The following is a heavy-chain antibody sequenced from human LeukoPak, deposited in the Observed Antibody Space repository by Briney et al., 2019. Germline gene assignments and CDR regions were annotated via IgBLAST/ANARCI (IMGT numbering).Heavy chain of an antibody. V-gene: IGHV1-8*03. D-gene: IGHD4-17*01. J-gene: IGHJ2*01. CDR1: GYTFTSYD. CDR2: MNPNSGNT. CDR3: ARADYGDYGYFDL. Sequence: ASVKVSCKASGYTFTSYDINWVRQATGKGVEWMGWMNPNSGNTGYAQKFQGRVTITRNTSISTAYMELSSLRSEDTAVYYCARADYGDYGYFDLWGRGTLVTVSS.